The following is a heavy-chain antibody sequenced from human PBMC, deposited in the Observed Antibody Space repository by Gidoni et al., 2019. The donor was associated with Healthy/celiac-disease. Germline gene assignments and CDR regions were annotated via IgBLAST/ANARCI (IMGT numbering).Heavy chain of an antibody. J-gene: IGHJ4*02. Sequence: QLQLQESGPGLVKPSETLSLTCTVPGGSISSSSYYWGWIRQPPGKGLEWIGSIYYSGSTYYNPSLKSRVTISVDTSKNQFSLKLSSVTAADTAVYYCASRMTTVTKDVDYWGQGTLVTVSS. CDR1: GGSISSSSYY. V-gene: IGHV4-39*01. CDR3: ASRMTTVTKDVDY. D-gene: IGHD4-17*01. CDR2: IYYSGST.